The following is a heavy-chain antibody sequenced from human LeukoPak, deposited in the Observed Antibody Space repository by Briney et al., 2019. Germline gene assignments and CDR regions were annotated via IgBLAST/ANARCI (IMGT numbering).Heavy chain of an antibody. CDR2: IYSGGST. CDR3: ARDLATVVTRGFDY. J-gene: IGHJ4*02. Sequence: GGSLRLSCAASGFTVSSDYMSWVRQPPGKGLEWVSVIYSGGSTNYADSVKGRFTISRDNSKNTLYLQMNSLRAEDTAVYYCARDLATVVTRGFDYWGQGTLVTVSS. D-gene: IGHD4-23*01. CDR1: GFTVSSDY. V-gene: IGHV3-53*01.